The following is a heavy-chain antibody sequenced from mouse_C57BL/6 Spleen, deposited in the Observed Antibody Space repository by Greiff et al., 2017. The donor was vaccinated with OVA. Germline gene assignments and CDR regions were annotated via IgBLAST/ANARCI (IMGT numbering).Heavy chain of an antibody. CDR3: ARGLYDY. CDR2: ISYDGSN. J-gene: IGHJ4*01. Sequence: EVKVEESGPGLVKPSQSLSLTCSVTGYSITSGYYWNWIRQFPGNKLEWMGYISYDGSNNYNPSLKNRISITRDTSKNQFFLKLNSVTTEDTATYYCARGLYDYWGQGTSVTVSS. V-gene: IGHV3-6*01. D-gene: IGHD6-1*01. CDR1: GYSITSGYY.